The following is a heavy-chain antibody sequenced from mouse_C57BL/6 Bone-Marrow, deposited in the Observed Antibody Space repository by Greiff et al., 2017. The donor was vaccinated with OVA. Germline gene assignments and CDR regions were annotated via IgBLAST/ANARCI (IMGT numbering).Heavy chain of an antibody. CDR3: ATVTTNAY. CDR2: ISDGGSYT. Sequence: EVNVVESGGGLVKPGGSLKLSCAASGFTFSSYAMSWVRQTPEKRLEWVATISDGGSYTYYPDNVKGRFTISRDNAKNNLYLQMSHLKSEDTAMYYCATVTTNAYWGQGTLVTVSA. D-gene: IGHD2-1*01. V-gene: IGHV5-4*03. J-gene: IGHJ3*01. CDR1: GFTFSSYA.